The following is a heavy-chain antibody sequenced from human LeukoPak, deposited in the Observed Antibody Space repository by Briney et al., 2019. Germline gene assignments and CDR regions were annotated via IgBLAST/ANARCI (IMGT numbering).Heavy chain of an antibody. CDR3: ARHAPGAGFWSGYPYYYYMDV. CDR2: TYTSGST. J-gene: IGHJ6*03. V-gene: IGHV4-61*02. D-gene: IGHD3-3*01. CDR1: GGSISSGSYY. Sequence: PSETLSLTCTVSGGSISSGSYYWSWIWQPAGKGLEWIGRTYTSGSTNYDPSLKSRVTISVDTSKNQFSLKLSSVTAADTAVYYCARHAPGAGFWSGYPYYYYMDVWGKGTTVTVSS.